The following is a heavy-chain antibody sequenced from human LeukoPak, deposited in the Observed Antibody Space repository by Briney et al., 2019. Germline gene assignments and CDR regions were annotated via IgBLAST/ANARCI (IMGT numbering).Heavy chain of an antibody. D-gene: IGHD6-13*01. Sequence: GGSLRLSCVASGFTFSTYSMSWVRQAPGKGLEWVSYISSSSSTIYYADSVRGRFTISRDNAKNSLYLQMHSLRAEDTAVYYCARNGYSSNSDYWGQGTLVTVSS. J-gene: IGHJ4*02. CDR1: GFTFSTYS. CDR3: ARNGYSSNSDY. V-gene: IGHV3-48*01. CDR2: ISSSSSTI.